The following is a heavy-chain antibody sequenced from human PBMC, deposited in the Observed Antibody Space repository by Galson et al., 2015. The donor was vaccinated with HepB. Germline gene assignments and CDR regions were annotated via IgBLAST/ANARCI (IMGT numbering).Heavy chain of an antibody. Sequence: SLRLSCAAFGFTFGSYWMHWVRQAPGKGLVWVSRINTDGISTTYADSVKGRFTISRDNAKNTLYLQMNTLRAEDTAVYYCARDGVQPGYSYATFDIWGQGTMVTVSS. CDR3: ARDGVQPGYSYATFDI. CDR2: INTDGIST. CDR1: GFTFGSYW. V-gene: IGHV3-74*01. J-gene: IGHJ3*02. D-gene: IGHD5-18*01.